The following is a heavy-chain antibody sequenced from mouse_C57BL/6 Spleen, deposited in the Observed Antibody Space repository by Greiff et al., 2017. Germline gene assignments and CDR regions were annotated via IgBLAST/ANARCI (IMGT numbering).Heavy chain of an antibody. CDR2: IYPGSGNT. Sequence: VQLQQSGAELVRPGASVKLSCKASGYTFTDYYINWVKQRPGQGLEWIARIYPGSGNTYYNEKFKGKATLTAEKSSSTAYMQLSSLTSEDSAVYFCARSAPLYYGSDYWGQGTTLTVSS. CDR1: GYTFTDYY. D-gene: IGHD1-1*01. CDR3: ARSAPLYYGSDY. J-gene: IGHJ2*01. V-gene: IGHV1-76*01.